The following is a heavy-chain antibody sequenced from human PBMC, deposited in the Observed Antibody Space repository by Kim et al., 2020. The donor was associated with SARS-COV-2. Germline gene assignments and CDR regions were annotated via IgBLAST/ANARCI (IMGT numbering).Heavy chain of an antibody. J-gene: IGHJ4*02. Sequence: CQGRGTITRDTSASTAYMELSSLRSEDTAVYYCARTRAYYDFWSGLPFDYWGQGTLVTVSS. CDR3: ARTRAYYDFWSGLPFDY. D-gene: IGHD3-3*01. V-gene: IGHV1-3*01.